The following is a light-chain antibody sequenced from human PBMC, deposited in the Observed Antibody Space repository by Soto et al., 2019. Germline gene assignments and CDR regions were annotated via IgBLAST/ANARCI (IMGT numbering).Light chain of an antibody. V-gene: IGKV3-11*01. CDR1: QTVSSY. CDR3: QQRYNRPPYT. J-gene: IGKJ2*01. CDR2: DSS. Sequence: EIVLTQSPVTLSLSPGERATLSGRASQTVSSYVAWYQQRHGQAPRLVIYDSSNRAPGVPARFSGSGSGTQFTLTISSLEPEDSAVYYCQQRYNRPPYTFGQGTKLEIK.